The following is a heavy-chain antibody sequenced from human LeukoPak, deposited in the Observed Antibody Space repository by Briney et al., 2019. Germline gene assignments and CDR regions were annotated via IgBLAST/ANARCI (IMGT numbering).Heavy chain of an antibody. D-gene: IGHD1-26*01. CDR3: ATADKWEPLDY. CDR1: GASLSETS. Sequence: ASVKVSCKVSGASLSETSIHWVRQAPGQWLEWMGGFDPEDGESIFAQRFQSRFSMTEDTSTDTAYMELRSLRPEDTAVYYCATADKWEPLDYWGQGTLVTVSS. V-gene: IGHV1-24*01. J-gene: IGHJ4*02. CDR2: FDPEDGES.